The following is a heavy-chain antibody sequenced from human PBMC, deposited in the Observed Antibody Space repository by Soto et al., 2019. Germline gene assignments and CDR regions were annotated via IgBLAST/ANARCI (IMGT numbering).Heavy chain of an antibody. V-gene: IGHV3-53*01. CDR3: TKTRSASRSPSDY. J-gene: IGHJ4*02. Sequence: PGGSLRLSCVASGFKVGSTYMTWVRQAPGEGLQLVSIMYSGGSTYYADSVKGRFTVSRDDSKNTLYLQMNNLTVGDTGVYYCTKTRSASRSPSDYWGQGPLVTVSS. CDR2: MYSGGST. CDR1: GFKVGSTY. D-gene: IGHD3-16*02.